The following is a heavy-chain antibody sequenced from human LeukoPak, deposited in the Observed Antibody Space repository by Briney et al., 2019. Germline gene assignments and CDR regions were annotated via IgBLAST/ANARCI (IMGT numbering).Heavy chain of an antibody. CDR2: IYYSGST. V-gene: IGHV4-39*01. D-gene: IGHD6-19*01. CDR1: GGSISSSSYY. J-gene: IGHJ4*02. CDR3: ARPGGSGWYASDY. Sequence: SETLSLTCTVSGGSISSSSYYWGWIRQPPGKGLEWIGSIYYSGSTYYNPSLKSRVTISVDTSKNQFSLKLSSVTAADTAVYYCARPGGSGWYASDYWGQGTLVTVSS.